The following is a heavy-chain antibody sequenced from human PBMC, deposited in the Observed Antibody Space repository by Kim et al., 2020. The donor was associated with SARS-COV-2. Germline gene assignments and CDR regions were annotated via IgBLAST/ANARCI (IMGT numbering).Heavy chain of an antibody. CDR1: GFTFSRRA. Sequence: GGSLRLSCAASGFTFSRRAMSWVRQVPGKGIEWIASVNNNNNPYYADSVKGRFTVSRDITKDTLYLQMNSLRADDTALYYCAKDHPSSGWPTFDSWGQGTLFAFSS. CDR3: AKDHPSSGWPTFDS. D-gene: IGHD6-19*01. CDR2: VNNNNNP. J-gene: IGHJ4*02. V-gene: IGHV3-23*05.